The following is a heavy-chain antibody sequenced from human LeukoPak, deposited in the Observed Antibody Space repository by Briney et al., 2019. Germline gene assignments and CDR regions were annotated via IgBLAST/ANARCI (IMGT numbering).Heavy chain of an antibody. J-gene: IGHJ4*02. Sequence: GGSLRLSCAASGFTFSSNAMSWVRQAPGKGLEWVSAISDSGGSTYYADSVKGRFTISRDNSKNTLYLQMNSLRAEDTAVYYCAKAKGIAAAGTPGTFDYWGQGTLVTVSS. CDR3: AKAKGIAAAGTPGTFDY. V-gene: IGHV3-23*01. D-gene: IGHD6-13*01. CDR1: GFTFSSNA. CDR2: ISDSGGST.